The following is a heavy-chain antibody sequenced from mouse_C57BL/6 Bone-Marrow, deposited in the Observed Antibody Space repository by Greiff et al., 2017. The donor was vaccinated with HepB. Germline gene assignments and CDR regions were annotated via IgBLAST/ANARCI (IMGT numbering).Heavy chain of an antibody. CDR3: ASYGSSSPLAMDY. Sequence: EVQLQQSGPGLVKPSQSLSLTCSVTGYSITRGYYWNWIRQFPGNKLEWMGYISYDGSNNYNPSLKNRISITRDTSKNQFFLKLNSVTTEDTATYYCASYGSSSPLAMDYWGQGTSVTVSS. CDR1: GYSITRGYY. CDR2: ISYDGSN. D-gene: IGHD1-1*01. V-gene: IGHV3-6*01. J-gene: IGHJ4*01.